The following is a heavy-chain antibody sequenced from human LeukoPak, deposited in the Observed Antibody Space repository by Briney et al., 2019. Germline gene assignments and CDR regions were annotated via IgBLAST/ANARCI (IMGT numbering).Heavy chain of an antibody. Sequence: GGSLRLSCAASGFTVSSNYMSWVRQAPGKGLEWVSVIYSCGSTYYSDSVKGRFTISRDNSKNTLYLQMNSLRAEDTAVYYCATKYFDWLDYWGQGTLVTVSS. CDR1: GFTVSSNY. CDR3: ATKYFDWLDY. D-gene: IGHD3-9*01. V-gene: IGHV3-66*01. CDR2: IYSCGST. J-gene: IGHJ4*02.